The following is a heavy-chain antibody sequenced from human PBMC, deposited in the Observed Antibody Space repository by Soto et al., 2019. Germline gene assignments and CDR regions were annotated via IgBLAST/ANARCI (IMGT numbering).Heavy chain of an antibody. CDR3: ARASISSSVHRSCPAWLDT. D-gene: IGHD6-13*01. CDR1: GGSISNANYY. J-gene: IGHJ5*02. CDR2: IYYTGTT. Sequence: SETLSLTCTVSGGSISNANYYWSWIRHHPGKGLEWIGYIYYTGTTYYSPSLESRVAISVDTSQNQFSLKLGAVTAADTAVYFCARASISSSVHRSCPAWLDTWGQGTLVTVSS. V-gene: IGHV4-31*03.